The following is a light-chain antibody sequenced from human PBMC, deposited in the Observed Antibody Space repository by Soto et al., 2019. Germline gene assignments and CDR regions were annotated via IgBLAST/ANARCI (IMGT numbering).Light chain of an antibody. CDR2: EVS. CDR3: SSHTSSTCDYV. J-gene: IGLJ1*01. CDR1: SSDVGGYNY. V-gene: IGLV2-14*01. Sequence: QSVLTQPASVSGSPGQSITISCTGTSSDVGGYNYVSWYQQHPGKAPKLMIYEVSNRPSGVSNRFSGSKSGYTASLTISGLQAEDDADYYCSSHTSSTCDYVFGTGTKLTVL.